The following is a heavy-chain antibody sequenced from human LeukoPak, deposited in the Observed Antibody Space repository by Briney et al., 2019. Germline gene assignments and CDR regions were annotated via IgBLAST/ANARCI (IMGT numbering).Heavy chain of an antibody. CDR2: INHSGST. CDR1: GRSFSGYY. Sequence: PSETLSLTCAVYGRSFSGYYWSWIRQPPGKGLEWIGEINHSGSTNYNPSLKSRVTISVDTSKNQFSLKLSSVTAADTAVYYCARVYHGNTMVRGVIPHYYYYGMDVWGQGTTVTVSS. CDR3: ARVYHGNTMVRGVIPHYYYYGMDV. D-gene: IGHD3-10*01. V-gene: IGHV4-34*01. J-gene: IGHJ6*02.